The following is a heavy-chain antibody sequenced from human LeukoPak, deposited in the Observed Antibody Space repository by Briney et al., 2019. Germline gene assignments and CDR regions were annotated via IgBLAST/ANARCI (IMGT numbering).Heavy chain of an antibody. CDR1: GGSVSSGSYY. CDR2: IYYSGST. CDR3: AREALNSSYLTDY. Sequence: SETLSLTCTVSGGSVSSGSYYWSWIRQPPGKGLEWIGYIYYSGSTNYNPSLKSRVTISVDTTKNQFSLKLSSVTAADTAVYYCAREALNSSYLTDYWGQGALVTISS. J-gene: IGHJ4*02. D-gene: IGHD6-6*01. V-gene: IGHV4-61*01.